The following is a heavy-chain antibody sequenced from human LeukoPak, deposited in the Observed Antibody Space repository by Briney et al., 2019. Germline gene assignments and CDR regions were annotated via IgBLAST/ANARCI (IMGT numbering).Heavy chain of an antibody. CDR1: GFTFSTYS. J-gene: IGHJ4*02. CDR2: ISSRSSSI. V-gene: IGHV3-48*02. CDR3: ARDRGDSSGYYPLYYFDY. D-gene: IGHD3-22*01. Sequence: GGSLRLSCAASGFTFSTYSMNWVRQAPGKGLEWVSYISSRSSSIYYADSVKGRFTISRDNAKNSLYLQMNSLRDEDTAVYYCARDRGDSSGYYPLYYFDYWGQGTLVTVSS.